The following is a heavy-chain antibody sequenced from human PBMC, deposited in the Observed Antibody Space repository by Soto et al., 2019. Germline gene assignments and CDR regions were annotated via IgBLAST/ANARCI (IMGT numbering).Heavy chain of an antibody. CDR1: GGSISSYY. D-gene: IGHD3-10*01. CDR2: IYYSGST. CDR3: ARVWGGAFDI. V-gene: IGHV4-59*01. J-gene: IGHJ3*02. Sequence: QVQLQESGPGLVKPSETLSLTCTVSGGSISSYYWSWIRQPPGKGLEWIGYIYYSGSTNYNPSLXSRVXIXIDTSKNQFSLKLSSVTAADTAVYYCARVWGGAFDIWGQGTMVTVSS.